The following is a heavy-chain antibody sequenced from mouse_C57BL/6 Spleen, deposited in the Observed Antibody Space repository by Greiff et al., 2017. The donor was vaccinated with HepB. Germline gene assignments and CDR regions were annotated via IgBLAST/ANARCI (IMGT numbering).Heavy chain of an antibody. CDR2: INYDGSST. CDR1: GFTFSDYY. V-gene: IGHV5-16*01. Sequence: EVQLVASAGGLVQPGSSMKLSCTASGFTFSDYYMAWVRQVPEKGLEWVANINYDGSSTYYLDSLKSRFIISRDNAKNILYLQMSSLKSEDTATYYCARGYDYVDYWGQGTTLTVSS. J-gene: IGHJ2*01. CDR3: ARGYDYVDY. D-gene: IGHD2-3*01.